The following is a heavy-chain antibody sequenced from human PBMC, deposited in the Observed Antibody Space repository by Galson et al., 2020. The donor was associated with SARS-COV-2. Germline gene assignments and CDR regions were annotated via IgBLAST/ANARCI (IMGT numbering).Heavy chain of an antibody. CDR1: GGSISSGGYY. CDR2: IYYSGST. Sequence: SQTLSLTCTVSGGSISSGGYYWSWIRQHPGKGLEWIGYIYYSGSTYYNPSLKSRVTISVDTSKNQFSLKLSSVTAADTAVYYCARDIYIAAAGTFTKKVGNYYYYYGMDVWGQGTTVTVS. D-gene: IGHD6-13*01. J-gene: IGHJ6*02. CDR3: ARDIYIAAAGTFTKKVGNYYYYYGMDV. V-gene: IGHV4-31*02.